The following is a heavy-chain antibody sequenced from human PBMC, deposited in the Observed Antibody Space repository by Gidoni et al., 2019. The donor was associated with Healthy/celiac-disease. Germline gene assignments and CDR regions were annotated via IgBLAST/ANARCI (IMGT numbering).Heavy chain of an antibody. CDR3: ARNYYDSSGYDFDY. D-gene: IGHD3-22*01. CDR2: IWYDGSNK. Sequence: QVQLVESGGGVVQPGRSPRLSCAASGFTFSSYGMHWVRQAPGKGLEWVAVIWYDGSNKYYADSVKGRFTIARDNSKNTLYLQMNSLRAEDTAVYYCARNYYDSSGYDFDYWGQGTLVTVSS. V-gene: IGHV3-33*01. CDR1: GFTFSSYG. J-gene: IGHJ4*02.